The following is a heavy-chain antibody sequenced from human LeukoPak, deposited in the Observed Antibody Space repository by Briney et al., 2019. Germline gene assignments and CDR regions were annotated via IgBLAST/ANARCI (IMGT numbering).Heavy chain of an antibody. CDR2: INSDGRST. J-gene: IGHJ4*02. CDR1: GFTFSRYW. Sequence: PGGSLRLSCVASGFTFSRYWMHWVRQAPGKGLVLVPRINSDGRSTNYADSEKGRFSTSRDNAEDTLYLQMNSLRVEDTAVYYCVRGADTGYSSDSWGQGTLVTVSS. CDR3: VRGADTGYSSDS. D-gene: IGHD3-9*01. V-gene: IGHV3-74*01.